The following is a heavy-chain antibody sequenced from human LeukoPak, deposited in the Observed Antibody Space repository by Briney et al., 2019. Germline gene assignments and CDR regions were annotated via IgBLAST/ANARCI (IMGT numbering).Heavy chain of an antibody. J-gene: IGHJ6*03. V-gene: IGHV1-8*03. CDR2: MNPNSGTT. CDR3: ARGRSPGTSMEYYYYMDV. Sequence: AASVKVSCKASGYTFTNYDINWVRQATGQGLEWMGWMNPNSGTTGYAQKFLGRVTITGNTSISTTYMELSSLRSEDTAVYYCARGRSPGTSMEYYYYMDVWGKGTTVTVSS. D-gene: IGHD1-1*01. CDR1: GYTFTNYD.